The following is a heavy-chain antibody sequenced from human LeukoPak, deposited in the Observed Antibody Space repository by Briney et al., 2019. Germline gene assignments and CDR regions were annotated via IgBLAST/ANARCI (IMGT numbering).Heavy chain of an antibody. J-gene: IGHJ4*02. CDR3: ARVQQWLVHNYFDY. CDR1: GGSFSGYY. CDR2: INHSGST. D-gene: IGHD6-19*01. Sequence: SETLSLTCAVYGGSFSGYYWSWIRQPPGKGLEWIGEINHSGSTNYNPSLKSRVTISVDTSKNQFSLKLSSVTAADTAVYYCARVQQWLVHNYFDYWGQGTLVTVSS. V-gene: IGHV4-34*01.